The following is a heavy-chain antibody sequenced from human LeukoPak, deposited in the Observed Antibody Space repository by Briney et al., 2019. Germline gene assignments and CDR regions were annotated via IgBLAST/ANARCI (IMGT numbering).Heavy chain of an antibody. D-gene: IGHD2-2*02. CDR3: ARTAPAAIYWFDP. CDR2: ISGSGGST. CDR1: GFTFSSYA. Sequence: GGSLRLSCAASGFTFSSYAMTWVRQAPGKGLEWVSGISGSGGSTYYADSVKGRFTISRDNSKNTLYLQMSSLRAEDTAVYYWARTAPAAIYWFDPWGQGTLVTVSS. V-gene: IGHV3-23*01. J-gene: IGHJ5*02.